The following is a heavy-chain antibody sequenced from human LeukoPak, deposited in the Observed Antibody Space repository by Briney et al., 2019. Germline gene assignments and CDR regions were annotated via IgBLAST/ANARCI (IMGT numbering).Heavy chain of an antibody. D-gene: IGHD6-13*01. Sequence: SQTLSLTCAISGDSVSSNRAAWNWIRQSPSRGLEWLGRTYYRSKWYNDYAVSVKSRITINPDTSKNQFSLQPNSVTPEDTAVYYCARARRGTYSSSWLNFDYWGQGTLVTVSS. CDR1: GDSVSSNRAA. CDR2: TYYRSKWYN. V-gene: IGHV6-1*01. J-gene: IGHJ4*02. CDR3: ARARRGTYSSSWLNFDY.